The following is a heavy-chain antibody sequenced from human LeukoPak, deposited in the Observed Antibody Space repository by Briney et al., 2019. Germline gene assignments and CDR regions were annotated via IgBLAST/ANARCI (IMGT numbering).Heavy chain of an antibody. V-gene: IGHV5-51*01. D-gene: IGHD5-24*01. Sequence: GESLKISCKGSGHSFSSYWIAWVRQLPGKGLEWMGIIYPGDSDTRYSPSFEGQVTISADKSISTAYLQWSSLKASDTAMYYCARRDGYGAYDIWGQGTMVTVSS. J-gene: IGHJ3*02. CDR1: GHSFSSYW. CDR3: ARRDGYGAYDI. CDR2: IYPGDSDT.